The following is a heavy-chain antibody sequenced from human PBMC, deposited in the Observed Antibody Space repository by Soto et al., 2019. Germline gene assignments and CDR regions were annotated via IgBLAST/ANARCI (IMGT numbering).Heavy chain of an antibody. CDR1: GFPFSSHS. CDR3: ASGGIILVGADTRHLDY. J-gene: IGHJ4*01. V-gene: IGHV3-21*01. D-gene: IGHD1-26*01. Sequence: EVQLVESGGGLVKPGGSLRLACAASGFPFSSHSMFWVRQAPGKGLEWVSSISGSSDYIFYADSVKGRFTIFRDNAKNSLFLQMNSLRDEDTAMYYCASGGIILVGADTRHLDYWGHGNLVTVSS. CDR2: ISGSSDYI.